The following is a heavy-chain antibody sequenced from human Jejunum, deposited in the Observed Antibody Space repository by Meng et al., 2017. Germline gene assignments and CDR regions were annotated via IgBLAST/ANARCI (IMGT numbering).Heavy chain of an antibody. J-gene: IGHJ4*02. D-gene: IGHD1-26*01. CDR1: GGSTSSDDYY. V-gene: IGHV4-30-4*01. Sequence: QVQLQESGPGLVKPSQTLFLTRTVSGGSTSSDDYYWSCRRQLPGQGLEWIGYIHYIGSAFYQPALKSRATVSVDTYKNQFSLELKSVTAADTALYYCARERWEDSESRGFDSGGQGTLVTVSS. CDR2: IHYIGSA. CDR3: ARERWEDSESRGFDS.